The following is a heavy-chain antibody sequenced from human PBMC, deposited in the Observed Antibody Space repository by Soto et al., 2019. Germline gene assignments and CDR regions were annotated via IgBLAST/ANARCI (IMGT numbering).Heavy chain of an antibody. Sequence: GGSLRLSCAASGFTFRSFTMNWVRQAPGKGLEWVSTISSNSAYIYYRDALRGRFTISRDNAKNSLHLQMNSLRAEDTAVYYCTRDASRDSSARGWLDXWGPGTLVTVSX. CDR2: ISSNSAYI. V-gene: IGHV3-21*01. CDR1: GFTFRSFT. D-gene: IGHD6-13*01. J-gene: IGHJ5*02. CDR3: TRDASRDSSARGWLDX.